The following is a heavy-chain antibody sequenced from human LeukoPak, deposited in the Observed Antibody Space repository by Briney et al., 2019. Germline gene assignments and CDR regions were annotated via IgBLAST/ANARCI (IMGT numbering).Heavy chain of an antibody. V-gene: IGHV4-34*01. CDR3: ARWGQGSPTIIVRRYFDL. Sequence: SETLSLTCAVSGGSFRGYYWNWIRQSPGKGLEWFGEINESGRTNYNASLKSRVTISVDKAKNQFSLNLTSLTAADTAVYYCARWGQGSPTIIVRRYFDLWGQGTLVTVSS. CDR1: GGSFRGYY. D-gene: IGHD2/OR15-2a*01. CDR2: INESGRT. J-gene: IGHJ4*02.